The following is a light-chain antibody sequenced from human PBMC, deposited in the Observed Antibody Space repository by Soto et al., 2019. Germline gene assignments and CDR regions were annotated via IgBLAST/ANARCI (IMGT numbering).Light chain of an antibody. CDR1: QSISSW. V-gene: IGKV1-5*01. CDR3: QQYDSYPWT. CDR2: DAS. J-gene: IGKJ1*01. Sequence: DIQMTQSPSTLSASVGDRVTITCPASQSISSWLAWYQQKPGKVPKLLIYDASSLESGVPSRFSGGGSGTEFTLTISSLQPDDFATYYCQQYDSYPWTFGQGTKVDIK.